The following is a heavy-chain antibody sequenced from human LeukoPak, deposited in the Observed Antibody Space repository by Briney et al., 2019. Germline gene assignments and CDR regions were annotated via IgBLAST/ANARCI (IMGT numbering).Heavy chain of an antibody. CDR2: SYTSGST. Sequence: SQTLCLTCTVSGGSISSGRQYWSWIRQPAGKGLEWIGRSYTSGSTNYNPSLRSRVTIAVDTSKNRFSLKLSSVAAADTAVYYCARVSYNGFDPWGQGTLVTVSS. J-gene: IGHJ5*02. CDR3: ARVSYNGFDP. D-gene: IGHD5-18*01. V-gene: IGHV4-61*02. CDR1: GGSISSGRQY.